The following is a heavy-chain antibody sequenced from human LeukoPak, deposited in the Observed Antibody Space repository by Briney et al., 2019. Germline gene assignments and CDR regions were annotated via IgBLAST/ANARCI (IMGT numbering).Heavy chain of an antibody. V-gene: IGHV3-11*01. CDR2: ISSSGSTT. Sequence: PGGSLRLSCAASGFTFSDYYMNWIRQAPGKGLEHISYISSSGSTTYYADSVKGRFTISRDNAKNSLYLQMNSLRAEDTAVYYCAREIYGSGSPGLVFFDYWGQGTLVTVSS. CDR1: GFTFSDYY. J-gene: IGHJ4*02. CDR3: AREIYGSGSPGLVFFDY. D-gene: IGHD3-10*01.